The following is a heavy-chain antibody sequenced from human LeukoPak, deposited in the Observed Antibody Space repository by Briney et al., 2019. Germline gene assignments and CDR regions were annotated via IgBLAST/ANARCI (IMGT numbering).Heavy chain of an antibody. J-gene: IGHJ4*02. CDR3: AKDRVRGVAYYYFDY. D-gene: IGHD3-10*01. CDR2: ISGSGGGT. V-gene: IGHV3-23*01. CDR1: GFTFSSYG. Sequence: GGSLRLSCTVSGFTFSSYGMSWVRQAPGEGLEWVSTISGSGGGTYYADSVKGRFTISRDNSKNTLYLQMSSLRAEDTAIYYCAKDRVRGVAYYYFDYWGQGTLVTVSS.